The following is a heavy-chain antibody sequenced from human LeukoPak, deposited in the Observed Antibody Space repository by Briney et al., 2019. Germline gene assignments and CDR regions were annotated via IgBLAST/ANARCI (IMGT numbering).Heavy chain of an antibody. J-gene: IGHJ4*02. CDR2: ISGYNGNS. Sequence: GASVKVSCKASGYTFSSYAINWLRQAPGQGLEWMGWISGYNGNSQYQGRVTMTTDTSTNTAYMELRSLRSDDTAVYYCARTSGYGSSWHSYWGQGTLVTVSS. CDR3: ARTSGYGSSWHSY. V-gene: IGHV1-18*01. CDR1: GYTFSSYA. D-gene: IGHD6-13*01.